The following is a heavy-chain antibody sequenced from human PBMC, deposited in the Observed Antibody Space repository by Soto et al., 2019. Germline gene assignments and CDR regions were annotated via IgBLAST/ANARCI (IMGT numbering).Heavy chain of an antibody. CDR1: GFTFSSYA. V-gene: IGHV3-23*01. CDR2: ISGSGGST. Sequence: PGGSLRLSCAAPGFTFSSYALSWVRQAPGKGLEWVSAISGSGGSTYYADSVKGRFTISRDNSKNTLYLQMNSLRAEDTAVYYCAKDSQYSYGSIDYWGQGTLVTVSS. J-gene: IGHJ4*02. D-gene: IGHD5-18*01. CDR3: AKDSQYSYGSIDY.